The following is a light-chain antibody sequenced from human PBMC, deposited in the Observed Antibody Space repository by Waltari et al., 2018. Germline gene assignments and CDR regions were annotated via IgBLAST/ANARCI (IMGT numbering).Light chain of an antibody. CDR3: CSYTGNSASE. CDR2: EVN. CDR1: SNDVEHYKI. Sequence: QSALTQPASVSGSPGQSITISCAGTSNDVEHYKIVSWYQQQPGKVPKLILYEVNKRPSGVSNRFSGSKSANTASLTISGIQAEDEADYYCCSYTGNSASEFGGGTKLIVL. J-gene: IGLJ3*02. V-gene: IGLV2-23*02.